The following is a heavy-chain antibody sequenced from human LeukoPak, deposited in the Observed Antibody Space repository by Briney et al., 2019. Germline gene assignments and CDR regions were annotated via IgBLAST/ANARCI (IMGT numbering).Heavy chain of an antibody. CDR1: GGSISSSNW. CDR3: TRAASSGPLFTYHMDV. Sequence: PSETLSLTCAVSGGSISSSNWWSWVRQPPGKGLEWIGSIYYSGSTYYNPSLKSRVTISVDTSKNQFSLKLSSVTAADTAVYYCTRAASSGPLFTYHMDVWGKGTTVTVSS. J-gene: IGHJ6*03. V-gene: IGHV4-4*02. CDR2: IYYSGST. D-gene: IGHD3-22*01.